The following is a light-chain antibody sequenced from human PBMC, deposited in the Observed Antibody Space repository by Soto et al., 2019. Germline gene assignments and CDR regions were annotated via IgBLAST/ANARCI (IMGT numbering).Light chain of an antibody. Sequence: ETVLTQSPGTLSLSPGERATLSCRASQSVSSNYLAWYQQKPGQAPRLLIYGASTRATGIPDRFSGSGSGTDFTLTISSLQPDDFATYYCQQYNSYSWTFGQGTKVEIK. CDR1: QSVSSNY. V-gene: IGKV3-20*01. CDR2: GAS. CDR3: QQYNSYSWT. J-gene: IGKJ1*01.